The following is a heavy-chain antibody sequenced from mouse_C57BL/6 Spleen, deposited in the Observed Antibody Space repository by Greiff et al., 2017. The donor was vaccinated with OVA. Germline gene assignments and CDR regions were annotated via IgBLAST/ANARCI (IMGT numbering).Heavy chain of an antibody. D-gene: IGHD4-1*01. CDR1: GFTFSDYG. J-gene: IGHJ2*01. Sequence: EVKLVASGGGLVKPGGSLKLSCAASGFTFSDYGMHWVRQAPEKGLAWVAYISSGSSTIYYADTVKGRFTISRDNAKNTLCLQMTSLRSEDTAMYYCARRLGPLCDYWGQGTTRTVSS. CDR3: ARRLGPLCDY. CDR2: ISSGSSTI. V-gene: IGHV5-17*01.